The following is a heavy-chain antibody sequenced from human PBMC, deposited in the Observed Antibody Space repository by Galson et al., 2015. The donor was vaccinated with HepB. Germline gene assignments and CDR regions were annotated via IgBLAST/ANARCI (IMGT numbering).Heavy chain of an antibody. Sequence: SLRLSCAASGFTFSSYAMSWVRQAPGKGLEWVSAISGSGGSTYYADSVKGRFTISRDNSKNTLYLQMNSLRAEDTAVYYCAKKGSRAGDVGYYFDYWGQGTLVTVSS. CDR1: GFTFSSYA. V-gene: IGHV3-23*01. CDR3: AKKGSRAGDVGYYFDY. J-gene: IGHJ4*02. D-gene: IGHD2-8*02. CDR2: ISGSGGST.